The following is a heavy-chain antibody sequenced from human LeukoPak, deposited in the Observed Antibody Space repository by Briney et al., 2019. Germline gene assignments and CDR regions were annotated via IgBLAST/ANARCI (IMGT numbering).Heavy chain of an antibody. D-gene: IGHD3-10*01. CDR3: ARTAHYYGSGMYDY. CDR1: GDSVSSNSAA. CDR2: TYYKSKWYN. V-gene: IGHV6-1*01. Sequence: SQTLSLTCVISGDSVSSNSAAWNWIRQSPSRGLEWLGRTYYKSKWYNDYAVSVKSRISINPDTSKNQFSLQLNSVTPEDTAVYYCARTAHYYGSGMYDYWGRGTLVTVSS. J-gene: IGHJ4*02.